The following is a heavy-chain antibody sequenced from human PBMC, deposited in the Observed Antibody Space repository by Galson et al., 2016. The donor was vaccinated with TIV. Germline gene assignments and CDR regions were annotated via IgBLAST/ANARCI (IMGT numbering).Heavy chain of an antibody. CDR3: ATARIGSSSRGIDY. Sequence: SVKVSCKASGDTFNRYTITWVRQAPGQGLEWMGRIIPTVDITDYARTFQGRVTFTADESTGTAYMELNNLKPEDTGLYYCATARIGSSSRGIDYWGQGTLVTVSS. J-gene: IGHJ4*02. D-gene: IGHD1-26*01. V-gene: IGHV1-69*02. CDR2: IIPTVDIT. CDR1: GDTFNRYT.